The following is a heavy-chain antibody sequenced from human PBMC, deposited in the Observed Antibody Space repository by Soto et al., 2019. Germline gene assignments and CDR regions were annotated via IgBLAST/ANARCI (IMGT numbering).Heavy chain of an antibody. D-gene: IGHD6-6*01. CDR3: ARDEDSSYYYYGMDV. Sequence: ASVKVSCKASGYTFTGYYMHWVRQAPGQGLEWMGWINPNSGGTNYAQKFQGWVTMTRDTSISTAYMELSRLRSDDTAVYYCARDEDSSYYYYGMDVWGQGTTVTVSS. J-gene: IGHJ6*02. CDR1: GYTFTGYY. V-gene: IGHV1-2*04. CDR2: INPNSGGT.